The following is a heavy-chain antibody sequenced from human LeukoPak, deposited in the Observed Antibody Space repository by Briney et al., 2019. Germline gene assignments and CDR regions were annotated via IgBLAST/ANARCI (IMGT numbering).Heavy chain of an antibody. CDR1: GFTFSSYW. CDR3: AKSGTQRYCSGGSCYYYWYFDL. J-gene: IGHJ2*01. Sequence: GGSLRLSCAASGFTFSSYWMHWVRQAPGKGLVWVSRINSDGSSTSYADSVKGRFTISRDNAKNTLYLQMNSLRAEDTAVYYCAKSGTQRYCSGGSCYYYWYFDLWGRGTLVTVSS. CDR2: INSDGSST. D-gene: IGHD2-15*01. V-gene: IGHV3-74*01.